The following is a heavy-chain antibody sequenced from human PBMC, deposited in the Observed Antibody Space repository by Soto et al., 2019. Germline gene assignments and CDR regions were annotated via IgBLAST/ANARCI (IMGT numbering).Heavy chain of an antibody. D-gene: IGHD3-22*01. CDR2: MYYRGST. J-gene: IGHJ4*02. V-gene: IGHV4-59*01. Sequence: PSETLSLTCTVSGGSITTYYWSWIRQPPGKGLEWIGYMYYRGSTQYNPSLKSRITISVDTSKNQLSMKLSSVTAADTAIYYCARDYDSSGYYYQYWGQGTLVTVSS. CDR1: GGSITTYY. CDR3: ARDYDSSGYYYQY.